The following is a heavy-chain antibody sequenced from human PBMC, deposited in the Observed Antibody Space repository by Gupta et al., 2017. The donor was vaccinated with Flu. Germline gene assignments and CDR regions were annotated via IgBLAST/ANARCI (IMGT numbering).Heavy chain of an antibody. CDR1: GYPFTNFY. Sequence: QVQLVQSGAEVRKPGASVRVSCKASGYPFTNFYIHWVRQAPDQGLEWMGIINPSGGSTTYAQNFQGRITMTRDTSTSTVYLDLSSLRSEDTAVYYCAWISGSDFDCWGQGTLVTVSS. D-gene: IGHD2-2*03. CDR3: AWISGSDFDC. CDR2: INPSGGST. J-gene: IGHJ4*02. V-gene: IGHV1-46*01.